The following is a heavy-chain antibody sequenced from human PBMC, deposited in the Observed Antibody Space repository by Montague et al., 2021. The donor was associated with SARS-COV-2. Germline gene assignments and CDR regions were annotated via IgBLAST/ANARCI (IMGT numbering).Heavy chain of an antibody. Sequence: SETLSLTCTVSGGSITHYYWSCIRQPPGEGLEWLGYINSSGGTNYNPSLKGRVAISLDTSNNQFSLKLSSVTAADTAVYYCARDTDSSAFLDCFDIWGQGTMVTVSS. CDR3: ARDTDSSAFLDCFDI. CDR1: GGSITHYY. J-gene: IGHJ3*02. CDR2: INSSGGT. V-gene: IGHV4-59*01. D-gene: IGHD3-22*01.